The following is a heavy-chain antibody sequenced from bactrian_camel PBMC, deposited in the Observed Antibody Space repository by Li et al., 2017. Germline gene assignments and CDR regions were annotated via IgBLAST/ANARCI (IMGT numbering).Heavy chain of an antibody. J-gene: IGHJ4*01. Sequence: HVQLVESGGGSVQSGGSLRLFCAASGYHYSSACMGWFRQAPRKEREGVAAIDVDGSTAYADSVKGRFTISQDNAKSTLYLQMNSLKTEDTAVYYCATGLLADHGLGLGTQVTVS. CDR1: GYHYSSAC. CDR2: IDVDGST. V-gene: IGHV3S53*01. D-gene: IGHD5*01.